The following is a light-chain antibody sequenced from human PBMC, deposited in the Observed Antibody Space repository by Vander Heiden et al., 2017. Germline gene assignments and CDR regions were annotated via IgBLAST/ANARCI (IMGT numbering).Light chain of an antibody. J-gene: IGLJ2*01. CDR2: DVS. CDR1: SSDVGGYNY. Sequence: QSALTQPASVSGSPGQSITISCTGTSSDVGGYNYVSWYQQHPGKAPKLMIYDVSNRPSGVSNRFSGSKSGNTASLTISGLQAEDEADYYCSSYTSSSTREVFGGGTKLKVL. V-gene: IGLV2-14*01. CDR3: SSYTSSSTREV.